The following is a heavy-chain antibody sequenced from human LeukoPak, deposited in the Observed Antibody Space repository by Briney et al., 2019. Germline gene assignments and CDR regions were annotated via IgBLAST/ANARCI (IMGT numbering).Heavy chain of an antibody. CDR3: ARAAGFSSPDY. CDR1: GFAFSTYW. V-gene: IGHV3-74*01. D-gene: IGHD2-2*01. J-gene: IGHJ4*02. Sequence: PGGSLRLSXAASGFAFSTYWMHWVRQGPGKGLECVSRINSDGNSRSYADSVKGRFTISRDNAKNTLYLQMNSLRAEDTAVYYCARAAGFSSPDYWGQGTLVTVSS. CDR2: INSDGNSR.